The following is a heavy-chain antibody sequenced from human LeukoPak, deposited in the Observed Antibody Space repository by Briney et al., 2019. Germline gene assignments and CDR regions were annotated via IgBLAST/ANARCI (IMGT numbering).Heavy chain of an antibody. Sequence: SEILSLTCTVSGGSISSGGYYWSWIRQHPGKGLEWIGYIYYSGSTYYNPSLKSRVTISVDTSKNQFSLKLSSVTAADTAVYYCARGGSYDYGDYAPDYWGQGTLVTVSS. CDR1: GGSISSGGYY. J-gene: IGHJ4*02. CDR3: ARGGSYDYGDYAPDY. CDR2: IYYSGST. D-gene: IGHD4-17*01. V-gene: IGHV4-31*03.